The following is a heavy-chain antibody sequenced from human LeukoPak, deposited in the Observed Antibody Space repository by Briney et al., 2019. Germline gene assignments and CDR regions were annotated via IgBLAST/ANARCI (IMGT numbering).Heavy chain of an antibody. J-gene: IGHJ4*02. V-gene: IGHV4-39*01. CDR3: ARRGRGVATQGFDY. CDR2: IYYSGST. CDR1: GGSISSSSYY. Sequence: PSETLSLTCTVSGGSISSSSYYWGWIRHPPGKGLEWIGCIYYSGSTYYNPSLKSRVTISVDTSKNQFSLKLSSVTAADTAVYYCARRGRGVATQGFDYWGQGTLVTVSS. D-gene: IGHD5-12*01.